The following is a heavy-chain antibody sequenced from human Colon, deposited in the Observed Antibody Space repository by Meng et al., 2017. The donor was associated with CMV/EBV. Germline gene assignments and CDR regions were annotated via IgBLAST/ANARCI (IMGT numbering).Heavy chain of an antibody. CDR3: DAADY. J-gene: IGHJ4*02. V-gene: IGHV3-11*01. D-gene: IGHD6-13*01. CDR1: GFTFSDYY. Sequence: GESLKISCAASGFTFSDYYMSWIRQAPGKGLEWVSYISSSGSTIYYADSVKGRFTISRDNSRNTLYLQMDSLRAEDTAIYYCDAADYWGQGVLVTVSS. CDR2: ISSSGSTI.